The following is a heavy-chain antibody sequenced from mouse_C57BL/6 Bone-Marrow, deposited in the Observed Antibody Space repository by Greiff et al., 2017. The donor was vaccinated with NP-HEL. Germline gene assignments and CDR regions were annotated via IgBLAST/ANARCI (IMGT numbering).Heavy chain of an antibody. Sequence: VQLQQSGPELVKPGASVKISCKASGYAFSSSWMNWVKQRPGKGLEWIGRIYPGDGDTNYNGKFKGKATLTADKSSSTAYMQLSSLTSEDSAVYFCAREDTTVVATDFDYWVQGTTLTVSS. J-gene: IGHJ2*01. CDR2: IYPGDGDT. V-gene: IGHV1-82*01. CDR1: GYAFSSSW. CDR3: AREDTTVVATDFDY. D-gene: IGHD1-1*01.